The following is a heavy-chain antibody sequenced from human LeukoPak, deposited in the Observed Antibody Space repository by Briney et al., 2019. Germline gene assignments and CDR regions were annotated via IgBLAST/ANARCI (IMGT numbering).Heavy chain of an antibody. CDR2: IYYSGSS. CDR3: ARQRRQSSSWYQNWFDP. J-gene: IGHJ5*02. D-gene: IGHD6-13*01. CDR1: GGSISSSSYY. Sequence: SETLSLTCTVSGGSISSSSYYWGWIRHPPGKGLEWIGSIYYSGSSYYNPSLKSRVTISVDTSKNQFSLKLSSVTAADTAVYYCARQRRQSSSWYQNWFDPWGQGTLVTVSS. V-gene: IGHV4-39*01.